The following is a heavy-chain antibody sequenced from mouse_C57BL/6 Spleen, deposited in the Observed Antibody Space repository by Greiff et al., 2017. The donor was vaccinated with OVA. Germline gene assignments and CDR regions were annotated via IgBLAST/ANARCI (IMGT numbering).Heavy chain of an antibody. V-gene: IGHV1-52*01. J-gene: IGHJ2*01. CDR1: GYTFTSYW. CDR3: AREEDYYGSSSVDY. CDR2: IDPSDSET. Sequence: QVQLQQPGAELVRPGSSVKLSCKASGYTFTSYWMHWVKQRPIQGLEWIGNIDPSDSETHYNQKFKDKATLTVDKSSSTAYMRLSSLTSEDSAVYYCAREEDYYGSSSVDYWGQGTTLTVSS. D-gene: IGHD1-1*01.